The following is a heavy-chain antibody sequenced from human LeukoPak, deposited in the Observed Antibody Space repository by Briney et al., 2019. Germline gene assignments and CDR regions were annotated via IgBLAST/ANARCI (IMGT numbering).Heavy chain of an antibody. D-gene: IGHD5-18*01. Sequence: GGSLRLSCAASGFTFSSHAMSWVRQAPGEELEWVSAVSGSGDNTYYADSVKGRFTISRDNPKNTLYLHMSSLRAEDTAVYYCACTAYYYYYLDVWGKGTTVTVSS. CDR1: GFTFSSHA. J-gene: IGHJ6*03. CDR3: ACTAYYYYYLDV. CDR2: VSGSGDNT. V-gene: IGHV3-23*01.